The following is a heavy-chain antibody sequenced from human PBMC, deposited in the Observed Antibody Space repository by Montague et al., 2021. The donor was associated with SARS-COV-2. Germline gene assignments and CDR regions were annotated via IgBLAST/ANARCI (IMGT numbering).Heavy chain of an antibody. V-gene: IGHV4-4*09. CDR3: ARNMAY. D-gene: IGHD2/OR15-2a*01. J-gene: IGHJ4*02. Sequence: ETLSLTCTVSSGSLSNYYWSWIRQSPDKGLEWIGYMYETGNMIYNPSLRSRVTISADTSKGQFSLRLTSVTAADSARYYCARNMAYWGQGVLVTV. CDR1: SGSLSNYY. CDR2: MYETGNM.